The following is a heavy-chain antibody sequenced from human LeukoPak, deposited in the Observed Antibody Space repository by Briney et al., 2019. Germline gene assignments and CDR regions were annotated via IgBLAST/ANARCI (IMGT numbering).Heavy chain of an antibody. CDR3: VRDSLVGYGHRYFDC. D-gene: IGHD5-18*01. CDR2: IKQDGSEK. Sequence: GGSLRLSCAASGFTVSSNYMSWVRQAPGKGLEWVANIKQDGSEKKCVDSVKGRLTISRDNAKNSLYLQMNSLRVEDTADCVRDSLVGYGHRYFDCWGQGTLVTVSS. V-gene: IGHV3-7*01. CDR1: GFTVSSNY. J-gene: IGHJ4*02.